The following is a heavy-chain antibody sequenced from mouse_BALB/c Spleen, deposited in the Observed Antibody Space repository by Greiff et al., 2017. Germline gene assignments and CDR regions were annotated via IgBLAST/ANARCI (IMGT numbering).Heavy chain of an antibody. CDR2: ISSGGGST. V-gene: IGHV5-12-1*01. Sequence: EVMLVESGGGLVKPGGSLKLSCAASGFAFSSYDMSWVRQTPEKRLEWVAYISSGGGSTYYPDTVKGRFTISRDNAKNTLYLQMSSLKSEDTAMYYCARRGAYYGNSAWFAYWGQGTLVTVSA. CDR3: ARRGAYYGNSAWFAY. D-gene: IGHD2-10*01. J-gene: IGHJ3*01. CDR1: GFAFSSYD.